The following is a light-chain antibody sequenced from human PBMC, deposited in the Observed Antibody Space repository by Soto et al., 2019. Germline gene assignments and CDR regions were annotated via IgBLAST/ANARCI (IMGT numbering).Light chain of an antibody. CDR2: DAY. Sequence: DTQLTQSPSTLAASVGDRVTITCRASQGISGWLAWYQQKPGKAPKLLIFDAYSLESGVPSRFSGSRSGTEFTLTISSLQPDDFATYYCQHYNSYSEAFGQGTKVDIK. CDR3: QHYNSYSEA. V-gene: IGKV1-5*01. J-gene: IGKJ1*01. CDR1: QGISGW.